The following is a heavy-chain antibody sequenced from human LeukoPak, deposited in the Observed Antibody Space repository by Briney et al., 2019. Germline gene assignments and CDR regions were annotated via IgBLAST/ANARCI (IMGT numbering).Heavy chain of an antibody. D-gene: IGHD2-8*02. CDR1: GFTFSSYA. J-gene: IGHJ4*02. CDR2: LGISGGYT. CDR3: AKEPWSFDY. V-gene: IGHV3-23*01. Sequence: GGSLRLSCAASGFTFSSYAMHWVRQAPGKGLEWVSSLGISGGYTWYAGSVKGRFTISRDNSKNTLYLQMNSLRAEDTAVYYCAKEPWSFDYWGQGTLVTVSS.